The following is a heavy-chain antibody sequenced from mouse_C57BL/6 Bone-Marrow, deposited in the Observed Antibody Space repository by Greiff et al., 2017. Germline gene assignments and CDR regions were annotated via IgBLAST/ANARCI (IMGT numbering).Heavy chain of an antibody. D-gene: IGHD1-1*01. Sequence: VQLQQSGPVLVKPGASVKMSCKASGYTFTDYYMNWVKQSHGKSLEWIGVINPYNGVTSYNQKFKGKATLTVDKSSSTAYMELNSRTSEDSAVYYCARPYYYGSSSYFDYWGQGTTLTVSS. CDR3: ARPYYYGSSSYFDY. CDR2: INPYNGVT. V-gene: IGHV1-19*01. CDR1: GYTFTDYY. J-gene: IGHJ2*01.